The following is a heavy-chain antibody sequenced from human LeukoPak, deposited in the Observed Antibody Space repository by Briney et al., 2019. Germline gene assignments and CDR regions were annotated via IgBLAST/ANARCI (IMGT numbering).Heavy chain of an antibody. CDR2: INHSGST. J-gene: IGHJ4*02. V-gene: IGHV4-34*01. CDR3: AREGYSYGTGGFDY. Sequence: SETLSLTCAVYGGSFSGYYWSWIRQPPGKGLEWIGEINHSGSTNYNPSLKSRVTISVDTSKNQFSLKLSSVTAADTAVYYCAREGYSYGTGGFDYWGQGTLVTVSS. CDR1: GGSFSGYY. D-gene: IGHD5-18*01.